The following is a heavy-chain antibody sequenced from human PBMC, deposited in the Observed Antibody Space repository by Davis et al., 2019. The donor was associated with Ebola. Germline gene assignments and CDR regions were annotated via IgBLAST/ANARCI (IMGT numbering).Heavy chain of an antibody. V-gene: IGHV3-30*02. D-gene: IGHD5-18*01. CDR1: GLIFSNCD. CDR2: IQYDGGSK. J-gene: IGHJ4*02. Sequence: GESLKISCATSGLIFSNCDMHWVRQTPGKGLEWVAFIQYDGGSKYYADSVKGRFTISRDSSKNTLYLQMSSLRAEDTAVYYCVKETYTAMAPLLDYWGQGTLVTVSS. CDR3: VKETYTAMAPLLDY.